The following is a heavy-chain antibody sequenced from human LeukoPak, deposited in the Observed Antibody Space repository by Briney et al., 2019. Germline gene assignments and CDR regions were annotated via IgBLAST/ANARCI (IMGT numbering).Heavy chain of an antibody. D-gene: IGHD2-8*01. CDR1: GFTFSNAW. CDR2: IKSKTDGGTT. Sequence: GGSLRLSCAASGFTFSNAWMSWVRQAPGKGLEWVGRIKSKTDGGTTDYAAPVKGRFTISRDDSKNSVYLQMKSLKTEDTAVYFCARDNGEKDFDYWGQGTLVTVSS. V-gene: IGHV3-15*01. CDR3: ARDNGEKDFDY. J-gene: IGHJ4*02.